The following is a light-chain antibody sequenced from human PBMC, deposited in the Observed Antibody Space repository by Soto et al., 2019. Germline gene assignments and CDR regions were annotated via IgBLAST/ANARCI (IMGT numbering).Light chain of an antibody. CDR3: SSYAGSHNLV. V-gene: IGLV2-8*01. CDR1: RSDVGGYNY. CDR2: EVS. Sequence: QSVLTQPPSASGSPGQSVTISCTGTRSDVGGYNYVSWYQQHPGQAPKLMIYEVSKRPSGVPDRFSGSKSGNTASLTVSGLQTEDEADYYCSSYAGSHNLVFGGGTQLTVL. J-gene: IGLJ2*01.